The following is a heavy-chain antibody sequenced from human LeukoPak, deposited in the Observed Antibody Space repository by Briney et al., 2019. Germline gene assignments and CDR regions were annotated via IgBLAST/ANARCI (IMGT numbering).Heavy chain of an antibody. CDR2: ISSSSRHI. V-gene: IGHV3-21*01. CDR3: ARVRPVGASGAYYFDY. CDR1: GSNFSSYG. J-gene: IGHJ4*02. Sequence: PGGSLRLSCVDSGSNFSSYGMSWVRQAPGKGLEWVSSISSSSRHISYADSVKGRFIISRDNAKNSLSLQVNSLRAEDTAVYYCARVRPVGASGAYYFDYWGQGTLVTVSS. D-gene: IGHD3-16*01.